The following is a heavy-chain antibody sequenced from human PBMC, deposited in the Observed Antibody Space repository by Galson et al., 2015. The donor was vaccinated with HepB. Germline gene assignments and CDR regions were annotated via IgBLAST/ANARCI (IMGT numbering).Heavy chain of an antibody. CDR2: IYYSGRL. V-gene: IGHV4-39*01. CDR1: GDSISRSNYY. Sequence: LSLTCTVSGDSISRSNYYWGWIRQPPGKGLEWIGSIYYSGRLFYNPSLKSRVTISLDTSKNQFPLRLSSVTAADTAVYYCARQPYTSGWLYWYFDLWGRGTLVTVSS. D-gene: IGHD6-19*01. CDR3: ARQPYTSGWLYWYFDL. J-gene: IGHJ2*01.